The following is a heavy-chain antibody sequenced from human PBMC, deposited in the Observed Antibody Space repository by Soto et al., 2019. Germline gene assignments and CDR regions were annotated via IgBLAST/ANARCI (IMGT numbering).Heavy chain of an antibody. CDR2: IWYDGSNK. CDR1: GFTFSSYG. CDR3: ARTLQAYGSGSYSY. J-gene: IGHJ4*02. Sequence: PGGSLRLSCAASGFTFSSYGMHWVRQAPGKGLEWVAVIWYDGSNKYYADSVKGRFTISRDNSKNTLYLQMNSLRAEDTAVYYCARTLQAYGSGSYSYWGQGTLVPVSS. D-gene: IGHD3-10*01. V-gene: IGHV3-33*01.